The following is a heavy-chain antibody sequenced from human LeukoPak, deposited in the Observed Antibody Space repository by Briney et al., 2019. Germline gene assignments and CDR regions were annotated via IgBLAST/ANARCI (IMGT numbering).Heavy chain of an antibody. CDR1: GDTFSSYG. Sequence: GASVKVSCKASGDTFSSYGISWVRQAPGQGLEWMGGIIPIFGTANYAQRFQGRVTITADKSTTTAYMELSSLRSEDTAVYYCARTYFPDYGGTKHAFDIWGQGTMVTVSS. V-gene: IGHV1-69*06. J-gene: IGHJ3*02. CDR2: IIPIFGTA. CDR3: ARTYFPDYGGTKHAFDI. D-gene: IGHD4-23*01.